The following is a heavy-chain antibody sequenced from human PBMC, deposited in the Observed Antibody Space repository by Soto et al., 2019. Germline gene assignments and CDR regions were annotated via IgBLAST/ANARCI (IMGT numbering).Heavy chain of an antibody. V-gene: IGHV3-33*01. D-gene: IGHD3-10*01. CDR2: IWHDGTRK. CDR3: ARDRSSSYSYAMDL. CDR1: DFAFRLHG. J-gene: IGHJ6*02. Sequence: QAHLVESGGGVVQPGGSLTLSCSVSDFAFRLHGIHWVRHTPGKGLEWVAMIWHDGTRKYFRDSVRGRFTISRDSDKNKVYLQMNNLRGDDSALYFCARDRSSSYSYAMDLWGQGTTVTVSS.